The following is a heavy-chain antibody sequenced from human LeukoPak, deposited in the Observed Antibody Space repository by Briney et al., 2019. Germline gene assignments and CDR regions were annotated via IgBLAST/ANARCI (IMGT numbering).Heavy chain of an antibody. D-gene: IGHD5-18*01. J-gene: IGHJ4*02. Sequence: SETLSLTCTVSGSSISSYYWRWVRQPPGKGLEWIGYIYYSGSTNYNPSLQSRVTISVDSSKSQFSLRLSSVTDADTAIYYCATSCGNSYGCYFDYWGQGTLVTVSS. CDR2: IYYSGST. CDR1: GSSISSYY. V-gene: IGHV4-59*08. CDR3: ATSCGNSYGCYFDY.